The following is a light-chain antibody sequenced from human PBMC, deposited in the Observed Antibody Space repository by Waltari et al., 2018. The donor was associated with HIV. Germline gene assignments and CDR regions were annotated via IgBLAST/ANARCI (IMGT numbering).Light chain of an antibody. CDR2: YNN. V-gene: IGLV6-57*04. Sequence: KFVLTQPHSVSASPGKTVTISCTRSGGRIASTFVQWYQQRPGSVPTTVVYYNNKRPSGFPDRFSGSIDSSSNSASLTLSGLKTEDEADYSCQSFETGTWVFGGGTKLTVL. CDR3: QSFETGTWV. J-gene: IGLJ3*02. CDR1: GGRIASTF.